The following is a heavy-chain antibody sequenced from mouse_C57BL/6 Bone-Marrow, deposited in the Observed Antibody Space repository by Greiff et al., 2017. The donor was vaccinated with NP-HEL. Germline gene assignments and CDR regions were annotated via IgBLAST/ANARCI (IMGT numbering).Heavy chain of an antibody. CDR3: ARHPPGWLLPYWYFDV. D-gene: IGHD2-3*01. J-gene: IGHJ1*03. Sequence: QVQLQQPGAELVKPGASVKLSCKASGYTFTSYWMHWVKQRPGQGLEWIGMIHPNSGSTNYNEKFKSKATLTVDKSSSTAYMQLSSLTSEDSAVYYCARHPPGWLLPYWYFDVWGTGTTVTVSS. CDR2: IHPNSGST. V-gene: IGHV1-64*01. CDR1: GYTFTSYW.